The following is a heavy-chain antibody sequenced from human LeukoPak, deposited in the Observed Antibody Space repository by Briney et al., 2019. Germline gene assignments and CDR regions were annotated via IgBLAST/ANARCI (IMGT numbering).Heavy chain of an antibody. CDR1: GFTFSNAW. D-gene: IGHD2-21*01. J-gene: IGHJ4*02. CDR3: ITPLPYSAQ. CDR2: IKPKTDGETT. V-gene: IGHV3-15*07. Sequence: GGSLRLSCAASGFTFSNAWMNWVRQAPGKGLEWVGRIKPKTDGETTEYAAPVKGRFSISRDDSKNMLYLQMNSLKTEDTAVYYCITPLPYSAQGGQGTLVTVSS.